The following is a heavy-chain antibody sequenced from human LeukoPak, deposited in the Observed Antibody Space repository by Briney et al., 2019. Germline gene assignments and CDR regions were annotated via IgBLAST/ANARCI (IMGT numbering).Heavy chain of an antibody. Sequence: GASVKVSCKASGYTFTSYYMHWVRQAPGQGLEWMGIINPSGGSTSYAQKFQGRVTMTRDTSTSTVYMELSSLRSEDTAAYYCARDRMVIRQWLVYNWFDPWGQGTLVTVSS. CDR2: INPSGGST. CDR3: ARDRMVIRQWLVYNWFDP. D-gene: IGHD6-19*01. CDR1: GYTFTSYY. V-gene: IGHV1-46*01. J-gene: IGHJ5*02.